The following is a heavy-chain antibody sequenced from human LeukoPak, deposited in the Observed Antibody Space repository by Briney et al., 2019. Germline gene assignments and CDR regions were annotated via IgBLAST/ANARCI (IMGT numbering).Heavy chain of an antibody. CDR2: ISSSGSTI. D-gene: IGHD3-10*01. V-gene: IGHV3-11*01. CDR1: GFTFSDYY. J-gene: IGHJ4*02. CDR3: ARALLWFGESPYDY. Sequence: GGSLRLSCAASGFTFSDYYMNWIRQAPGKGLEWVSYISSSGSTIYYADSVKGRFTISRDNAKNSLYLQMNSLRAEDTAVYYCARALLWFGESPYDYWGQGTLVTASS.